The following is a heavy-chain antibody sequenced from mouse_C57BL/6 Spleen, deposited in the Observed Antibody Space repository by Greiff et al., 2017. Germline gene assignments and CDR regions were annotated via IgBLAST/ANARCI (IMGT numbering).Heavy chain of an antibody. J-gene: IGHJ2*01. D-gene: IGHD1-1*01. V-gene: IGHV5-4*01. CDR3: AREGSSPFDY. Sequence: EVQGVESGGGLVKPGGSLKLSCAASGFTFSSYAMSWVRQTPEKWLEWVATISDGSSYNYYPDIVKGRFTVSRDNAKNNLYLQMSHLKSEDTAMYYCAREGSSPFDYWGQGTTLTVSS. CDR2: ISDGSSYN. CDR1: GFTFSSYA.